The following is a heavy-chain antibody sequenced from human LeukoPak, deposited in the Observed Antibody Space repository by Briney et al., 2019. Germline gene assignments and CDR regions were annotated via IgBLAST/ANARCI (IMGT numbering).Heavy chain of an antibody. CDR2: ISGSGGST. CDR3: AKCRSGKSYYYYMDV. CDR1: GFTVSSNY. J-gene: IGHJ6*03. D-gene: IGHD3-3*01. Sequence: GGSLRLSCAASGFTVSSNYMSWVRQAPGKGLEWVSAISGSGGSTYYADSVKGRFTISRDNSKNTLYLQMNSLRAEDTAVYYCAKCRSGKSYYYYMDVWGKGTTVTVSS. V-gene: IGHV3-23*01.